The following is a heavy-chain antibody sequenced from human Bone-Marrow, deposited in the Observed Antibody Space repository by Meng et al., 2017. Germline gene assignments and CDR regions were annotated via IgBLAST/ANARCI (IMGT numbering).Heavy chain of an antibody. Sequence: NHSGSTNYNPSLNSRVTISVDTSMNQFSLKLSSVTAADTAVYYCARGYSGSLYADYWGQGTLVTVSS. CDR2: NHSGST. J-gene: IGHJ4*02. D-gene: IGHD1-26*01. V-gene: IGHV4-34*01. CDR3: ARGYSGSLYADY.